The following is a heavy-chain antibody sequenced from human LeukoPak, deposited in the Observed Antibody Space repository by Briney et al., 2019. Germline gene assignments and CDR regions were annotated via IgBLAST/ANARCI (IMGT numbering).Heavy chain of an antibody. Sequence: PGGSLRLSCAASGFTFSNYAMSWVRQAPGKGLEWVSGISGSGGSTYYADSVKGRFTISRDNSKNTLFLQMNSLRAEDTAVYYCAKGSESYRFDYWGQGTLVTVSS. CDR3: AKGSESYRFDY. CDR2: ISGSGGST. V-gene: IGHV3-23*01. J-gene: IGHJ4*02. D-gene: IGHD1-26*01. CDR1: GFTFSNYA.